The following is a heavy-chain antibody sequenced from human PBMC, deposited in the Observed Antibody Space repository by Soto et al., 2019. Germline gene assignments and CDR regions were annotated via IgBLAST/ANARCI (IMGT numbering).Heavy chain of an antibody. J-gene: IGHJ6*02. D-gene: IGHD3-16*01. Sequence: QVQLVQSGDEVKKPGASVKVSCKASGYIFVNYGIAWVRQAPGQGLEWMGWISPYTGNTHSATKVQGRLTMTTDTSTSTAYMDRGSLTSDDTAVYYCVMVDNYVTPTPQDVWGQGTPVTVSS. CDR3: VMVDNYVTPTPQDV. CDR1: GYIFVNYG. V-gene: IGHV1-18*01. CDR2: ISPYTGNT.